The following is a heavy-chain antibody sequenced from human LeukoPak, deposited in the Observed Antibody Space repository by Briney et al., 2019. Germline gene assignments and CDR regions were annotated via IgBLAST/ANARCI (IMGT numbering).Heavy chain of an antibody. CDR3: ARVNDCSSTSCLLYYYYGMDV. D-gene: IGHD2-2*01. Sequence: PSQTLSLTCAADGGSFSGYYWSSIRQPPRKGLEWIGEINHSGSTNYNPSLKSRVTISVDTSKNQFSLKLSSVTAADTAVYYCARVNDCSSTSCLLYYYYGMDVWGQGTTVTVSS. CDR2: INHSGST. J-gene: IGHJ6*02. V-gene: IGHV4-34*01. CDR1: GGSFSGYY.